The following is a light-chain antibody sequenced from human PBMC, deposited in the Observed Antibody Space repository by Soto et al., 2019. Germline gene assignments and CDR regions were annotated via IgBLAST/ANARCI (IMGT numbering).Light chain of an antibody. CDR3: ASWDDSLSGYV. CDR1: SSSFGSNY. V-gene: IGLV1-47*01. Sequence: QSVLTQPPSASGTPGQRVTISCSGSSSSFGSNYVYWYQQLPGTAPKLLIYKNNQRPSGVPYRFSGSKSGTSASLAISGLRSEDEADYHCASWDDSLSGYVFGTGTKVTVL. CDR2: KNN. J-gene: IGLJ1*01.